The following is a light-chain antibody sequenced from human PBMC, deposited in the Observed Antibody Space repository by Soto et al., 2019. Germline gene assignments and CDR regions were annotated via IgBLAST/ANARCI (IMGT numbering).Light chain of an antibody. CDR3: QQLNSYPRVT. CDR2: VAS. CDR1: QGISSY. V-gene: IGKV1-9*01. Sequence: DIQLTQSPSFLSASVGDRVTITCRASQGISSYLAWYQQKPGKAPKLLIYVASILQSGVPSRFSGSGSGTEFTLTISSLQPEDFATYYCQQLNSYPRVTFGGGTKVEIK. J-gene: IGKJ4*01.